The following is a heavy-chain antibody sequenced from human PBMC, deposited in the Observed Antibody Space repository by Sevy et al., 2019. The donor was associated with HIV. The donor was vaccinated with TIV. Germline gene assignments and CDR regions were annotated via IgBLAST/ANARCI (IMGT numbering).Heavy chain of an antibody. D-gene: IGHD1-26*01. CDR2: IYYSWST. CDR1: GGSISSSSYY. J-gene: IGHJ4*02. Sequence: SETLSLTCTVSGGSISSSSYYWGWIRQPPGKGLEWIGSIYYSWSTYYNPSLKSRVTISVDTSKNQFSLKLSSVTAADTAVYYCARRTSGSYYDYWGQGTLVTVSS. CDR3: ARRTSGSYYDY. V-gene: IGHV4-39*01.